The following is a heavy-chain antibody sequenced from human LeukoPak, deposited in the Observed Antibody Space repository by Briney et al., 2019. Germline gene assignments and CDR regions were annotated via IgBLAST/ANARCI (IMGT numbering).Heavy chain of an antibody. CDR1: GFTFSTYG. CDR3: AGEGYYYDSSGYYSFDY. D-gene: IGHD3-22*01. CDR2: ITSDGRNK. J-gene: IGHJ4*02. V-gene: IGHV3-30*03. Sequence: GGSLRLSCAASGFTFSTYGMHWVRQAPGKGLEWVAVITSDGRNKYYAASVTGRFTISRDNSKNTLFLQMNSLRAEDTAVYYCAGEGYYYDSSGYYSFDYWGQGTLVTVSS.